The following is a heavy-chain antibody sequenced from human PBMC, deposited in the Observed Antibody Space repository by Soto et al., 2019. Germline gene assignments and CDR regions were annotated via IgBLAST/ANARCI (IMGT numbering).Heavy chain of an antibody. Sequence: QMQVVQSGPEVKKPGTSVRVSCKTSGFTFSTSTMQWVRQARGQSLEWIGWIVAGSGHTDYAQKFQERVAITRDLSTHTAYMASSSLTSHDTAVYYCAARTGLRYLDYNSAGYAFRFWGQGTMVTVSS. CDR3: AARTGLRYLDYNSAGYAFRF. D-gene: IGHD3-9*01. CDR2: IVAGSGHT. V-gene: IGHV1-58*02. J-gene: IGHJ3*01. CDR1: GFTFSTST.